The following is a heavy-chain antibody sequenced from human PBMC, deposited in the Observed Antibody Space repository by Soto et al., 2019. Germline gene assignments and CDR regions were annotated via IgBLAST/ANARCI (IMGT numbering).Heavy chain of an antibody. Sequence: PGGSLRLSCAASGFTFSSFAMSGVRQAPGKGLEWVSAVSAGGDRTYYADSVRGRFTIYRDNHENTLFLQMNSLRAEDTAVYFCAKESAITAFGDYWGQGVMVTVSS. CDR3: AKESAITAFGDY. V-gene: IGHV3-23*01. CDR2: VSAGGDRT. CDR1: GFTFSSFA. J-gene: IGHJ4*02. D-gene: IGHD1-20*01.